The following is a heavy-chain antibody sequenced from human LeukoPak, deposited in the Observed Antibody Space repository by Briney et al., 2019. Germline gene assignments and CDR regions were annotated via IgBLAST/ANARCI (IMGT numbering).Heavy chain of an antibody. CDR2: ISSSSSYI. CDR3: ARARQQRWYYYDSSGFAYYYYMDV. CDR1: GFTFSSYS. J-gene: IGHJ6*03. D-gene: IGHD3-22*01. Sequence: GGSLRLSCAASGFTFSSYSMNWVREAPGKGLEWVSSISSSSSYIYYADSVKGRFTISRDNAKNSLYLQMNSLRAADTAVYYCARARQQRWYYYDSSGFAYYYYMDVWGKGTTVTVSS. V-gene: IGHV3-21*01.